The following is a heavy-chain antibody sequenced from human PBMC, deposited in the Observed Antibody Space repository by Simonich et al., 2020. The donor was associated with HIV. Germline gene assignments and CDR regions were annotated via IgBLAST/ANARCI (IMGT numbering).Heavy chain of an antibody. CDR1: GGSISSSSYY. J-gene: IGHJ1*01. CDR2: IYYSGGT. Sequence: QLLLQESGPGLVKPSETLSLTCSVSGGSISSSSYYWGWIRQPPGKGLEWIGSIYYSGGTDYNPSLKSRVTISVDTSKNQFSLKLSSVTAADTAVYYCARVLGIAAAIDSFQHWGQGTLVTVSS. D-gene: IGHD6-13*01. V-gene: IGHV4-39*01. CDR3: ARVLGIAAAIDSFQH.